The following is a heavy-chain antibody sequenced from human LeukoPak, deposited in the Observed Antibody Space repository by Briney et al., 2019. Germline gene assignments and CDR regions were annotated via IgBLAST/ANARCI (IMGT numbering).Heavy chain of an antibody. Sequence: GGSLRLSCAASGFTFSSYDMNWVRQAPGKGLEWISYISDSGSRIYYADSVKGRFTISRDNAKNSLYLQMNSLRAEDTAVYYCARVRESYFPVFDYWGQGTLVTVSS. V-gene: IGHV3-48*03. CDR3: ARVRESYFPVFDY. CDR1: GFTFSSYD. J-gene: IGHJ4*02. CDR2: ISDSGSRI. D-gene: IGHD1-26*01.